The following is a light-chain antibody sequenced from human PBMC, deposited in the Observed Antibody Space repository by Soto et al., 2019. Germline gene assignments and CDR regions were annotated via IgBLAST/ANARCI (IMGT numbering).Light chain of an antibody. J-gene: IGLJ2*01. CDR3: SSFAGSNTV. CDR1: SSDVGGYNY. V-gene: IGLV2-8*01. Sequence: QSALTQPPSASGSPGQSVTISCTGTSSDVGGYNYVSWYQHHPGKGPKLMIYEVSKRTSGVPDRFSGSKSGNKASLTVSGLQAEDEADYYCSSFAGSNTVFGGGTKLTVL. CDR2: EVS.